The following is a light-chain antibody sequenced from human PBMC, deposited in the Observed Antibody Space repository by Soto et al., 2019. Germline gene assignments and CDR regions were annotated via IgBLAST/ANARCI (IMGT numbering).Light chain of an antibody. J-gene: IGKJ1*01. V-gene: IGKV1-5*01. CDR3: QQYNSYWT. CDR1: QSISSW. CDR2: DAS. Sequence: DIQMTQSPSTLSASVGDRVTITCRASQSISSWLAWYQQKPGKAPKILIYDASSLKSGVPSRFSGSGSGTEFTLTISSLQPDDFATYYCQQYNSYWTFGQRTKVDIK.